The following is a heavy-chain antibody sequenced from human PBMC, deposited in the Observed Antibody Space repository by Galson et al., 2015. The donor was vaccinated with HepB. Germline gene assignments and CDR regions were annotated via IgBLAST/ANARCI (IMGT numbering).Heavy chain of an antibody. V-gene: IGHV3-33*07. J-gene: IGHJ4*02. CDR3: ARVRDSGWNDY. CDR1: GFTFSRYG. CDR2: IWYDGSNK. D-gene: IGHD6-19*01. Sequence: SLRLSCAASGFTFSRYGMYWVRQAPGKGLEWVAVIWYDGSNKDYVDSVKGRFTISRDNSKNTLYLQMNSLRAEDTAVYYCARVRDSGWNDYWGQGTLVTVSS.